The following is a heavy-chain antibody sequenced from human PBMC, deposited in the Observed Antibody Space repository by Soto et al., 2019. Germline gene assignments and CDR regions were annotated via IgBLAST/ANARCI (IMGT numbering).Heavy chain of an antibody. CDR1: GGTFSSYA. CDR2: ITPIFGTA. D-gene: IGHD3-22*01. CDR3: ARDLYYDSSGPRWFDP. J-gene: IGHJ5*02. V-gene: IGHV1-69*13. Sequence: GASVKVSCKASGGTFSSYAISWVRQAPGQGLEWMGGITPIFGTANYAQKFQGRVTITADESTSTAYMELSSLRSEDTAVYYCARDLYYDSSGPRWFDPWGQGTLVTVSS.